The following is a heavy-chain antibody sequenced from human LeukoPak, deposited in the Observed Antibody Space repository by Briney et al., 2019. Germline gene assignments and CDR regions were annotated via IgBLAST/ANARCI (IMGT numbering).Heavy chain of an antibody. CDR2: ISSSSSYI. J-gene: IGHJ6*04. Sequence: GGSLRLSCAASGFTFSSYSMNWVRQAPGKGLEWVSSISSSSSYIYYADSVKGRFTISRDNAKNSLYLQMNSLRAEDTAVYYCARGLNDYGDYGSDVWGKGTTVTVSS. CDR1: GFTFSSYS. V-gene: IGHV3-21*01. D-gene: IGHD4-17*01. CDR3: ARGLNDYGDYGSDV.